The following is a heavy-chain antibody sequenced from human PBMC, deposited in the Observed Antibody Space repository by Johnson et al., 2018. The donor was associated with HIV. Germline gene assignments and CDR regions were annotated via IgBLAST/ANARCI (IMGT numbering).Heavy chain of an antibody. CDR3: TTDRGSSWYPPDAFDI. V-gene: IGHV3-30*02. CDR1: GFTFSTYG. D-gene: IGHD6-13*01. Sequence: QVQLVESGGGVVQPGGSLRLSCAASGFTFSTYGMHWVRQAPGKGLEWVAVISFDGSNKYYADSVKGRFSISRDNSKNTLYLQMSSLRAQDTAVYYCTTDRGSSWYPPDAFDIWGPGTLVTVSS. J-gene: IGHJ3*02. CDR2: ISFDGSNK.